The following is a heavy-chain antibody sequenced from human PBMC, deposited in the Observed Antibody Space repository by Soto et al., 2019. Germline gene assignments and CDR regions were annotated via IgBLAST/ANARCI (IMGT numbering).Heavy chain of an antibody. CDR1: GGTFSSYT. CDR3: SRGTNSATFGY. D-gene: IGHD1-1*01. CDR2: IIPILGIA. Sequence: QVQLVQSGAEVKKPGSSVKVSCKASGGTFSSYTISWVRQAPGQGLEWMGRIIPILGIANYAQKFQGRVTITADKPTSTADIELSSLRSEDTAVYYCSRGTNSATFGYWGQGTLVTVSS. J-gene: IGHJ4*02. V-gene: IGHV1-69*02.